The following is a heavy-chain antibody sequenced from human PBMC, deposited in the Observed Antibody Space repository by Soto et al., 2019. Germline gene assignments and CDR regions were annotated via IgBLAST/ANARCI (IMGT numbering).Heavy chain of an antibody. CDR2: IYHTGST. CDR1: GGSISSYY. CDR3: ASFSYRSGQLY. J-gene: IGHJ4*02. D-gene: IGHD3-10*01. Sequence: PSLTCTVSGGSISSYYWTWIRQPPGKGLEWIGSIYHTGSTNYNPSLKSRVTISIDTSKNQFSLKLGSVTAADTAVYYCASFSYRSGQLYWGQGTLVTVSS. V-gene: IGHV4-59*01.